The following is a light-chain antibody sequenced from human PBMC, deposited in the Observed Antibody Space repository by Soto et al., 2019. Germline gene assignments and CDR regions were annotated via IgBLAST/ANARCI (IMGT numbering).Light chain of an antibody. CDR1: SSHIGSNT. J-gene: IGLJ1*01. V-gene: IGLV1-44*01. Sequence: QSVLTQPPSASGTPGQRVIISCSGSSSHIGSNTVNWYQQLPGTAPKLLIYSNNQRPSGVPDRFSGSKSGTSASLAISGLRSEDEADYYCAAWDDSLNGRYVFGTGIKLTVL. CDR3: AAWDDSLNGRYV. CDR2: SNN.